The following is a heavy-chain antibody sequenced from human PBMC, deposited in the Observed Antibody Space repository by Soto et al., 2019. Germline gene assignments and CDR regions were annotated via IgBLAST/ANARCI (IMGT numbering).Heavy chain of an antibody. CDR1: GGSISSHY. CDR2: IYYSGST. CDR3: ARRYGRYFDY. D-gene: IGHD4-17*01. J-gene: IGHJ4*02. V-gene: IGHV4-59*08. Sequence: QVQLQESGPGLVKPSETLSLTCTVSGGSISSHYWSWIRQPPGKGLEWIGYIYYSGSTNCNPSLTSRVTISVDTSKHPFSLKLSSVTAADTAVYYCARRYGRYFDYWGQGTLVTVSS.